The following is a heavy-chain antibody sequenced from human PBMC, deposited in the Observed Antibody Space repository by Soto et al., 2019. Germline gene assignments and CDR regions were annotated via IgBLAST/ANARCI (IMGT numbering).Heavy chain of an antibody. CDR1: GFSLTTIGVG. CDR3: AHYYSGSGGNMYFDY. D-gene: IGHD2-15*01. CDR2: IYWDDDT. V-gene: IGHV2-5*02. Sequence: QITLKESGPTLVKPTQTLTLTCTFSGFSLTTIGVGVGWIRQPPGKALEWLALIYWDDDTRYSPSLKSRLTITKDTSKNQVVLTMTNMDPVDTATYYCAHYYSGSGGNMYFDYWGQGTLVTVSS. J-gene: IGHJ4*02.